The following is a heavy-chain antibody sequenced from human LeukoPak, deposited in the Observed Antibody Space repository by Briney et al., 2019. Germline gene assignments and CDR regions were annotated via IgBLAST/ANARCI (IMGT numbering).Heavy chain of an antibody. V-gene: IGHV4-30-2*01. CDR3: ARLYSSGWFDP. J-gene: IGHJ5*02. D-gene: IGHD5-18*01. CDR2: IYHSGST. Sequence: PSQTLSLTCAVSGGSISSGGYSWSWIRQPPGKGLEWIGYIYHSGSTYYNLSLKSRVTISVDRSKNQFSLKLSSVTAADTAVYYCARLYSSGWFDPWGQGTLVTVSS. CDR1: GGSISSGGYS.